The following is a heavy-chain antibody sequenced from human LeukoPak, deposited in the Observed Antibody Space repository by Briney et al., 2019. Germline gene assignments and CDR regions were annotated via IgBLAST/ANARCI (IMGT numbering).Heavy chain of an antibody. CDR3: ARLIDSYYGSGSYYYYYYYMDV. Sequence: PSETLSLTCTVSGGSISSYYWCWIRQPPGKGLEWIGYIYYSGSTNYNPSLKSRVTISVDTSKNQFSLKLSSVTAADTAVYYCARLIDSYYGSGSYYYYYYYMDVWGKGTTVTVSS. CDR1: GGSISSYY. V-gene: IGHV4-59*08. D-gene: IGHD3-10*01. J-gene: IGHJ6*03. CDR2: IYYSGST.